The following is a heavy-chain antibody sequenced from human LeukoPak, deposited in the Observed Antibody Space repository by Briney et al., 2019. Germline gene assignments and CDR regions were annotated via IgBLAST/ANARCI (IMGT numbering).Heavy chain of an antibody. CDR2: IRGTGTTA. J-gene: IGHJ4*02. D-gene: IGHD6-19*01. CDR3: AKVSWLGTLPSYHFDS. V-gene: IGHV3-23*01. Sequence: GGSLRLSCAASGFTFSDHAMSWVRQAPGKGLEWVSAIRGTGTTAFYAASVKGRFTISRDNSKNTADLQMNSLRAEDTAVYYCAKVSWLGTLPSYHFDSWGQGTQVTVSS. CDR1: GFTFSDHA.